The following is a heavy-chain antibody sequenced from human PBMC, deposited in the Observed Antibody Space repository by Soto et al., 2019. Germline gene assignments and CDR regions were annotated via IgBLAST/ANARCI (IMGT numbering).Heavy chain of an antibody. J-gene: IGHJ6*02. CDR2: IIPIFGTA. CDR3: ARERGLMVYAQTNYYYGIDL. V-gene: IGHV1-69*19. CDR1: GGTFSSYA. D-gene: IGHD2-8*01. Sequence: QVQLVQSGAEVKKPGSSVKVSCKASGGTFSSYAISWVRQAPGQGLEWMGGIIPIFGTANYAQKFQGRVTITADESTSTAYVELSSLRSEDTAVYYCARERGLMVYAQTNYYYGIDLWGQGTTVTVSS.